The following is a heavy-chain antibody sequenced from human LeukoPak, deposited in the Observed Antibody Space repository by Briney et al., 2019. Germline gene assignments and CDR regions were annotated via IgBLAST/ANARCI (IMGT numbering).Heavy chain of an antibody. J-gene: IGHJ6*03. D-gene: IGHD3-9*01. V-gene: IGHV4-59*01. CDR2: IYYSGST. CDR1: GGSIDKYY. Sequence: PSETLSLTCTISGGSIDKYYWSWIRQPPGKGLEWIGYIYYSGSTNYNPSLKSRVTISVDTSKNQFSLKLSSVTAADTAVYYCARVYYDILTGLNYYYYMDVWGKGTTVTISS. CDR3: ARVYYDILTGLNYYYYMDV.